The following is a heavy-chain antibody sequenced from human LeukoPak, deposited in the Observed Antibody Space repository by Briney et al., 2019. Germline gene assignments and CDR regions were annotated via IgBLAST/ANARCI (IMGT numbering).Heavy chain of an antibody. Sequence: ASVKVSCKASGYTFTTYGFNWVRQAPGQGLEWMGKISGYNGNTNNAQKFQDRVIMTTDTATSTVYMELRNLTSDDTAVHYCARAFSSGWTTFSPYWGQGTLVTVSS. CDR1: GYTFTTYG. D-gene: IGHD6-19*01. CDR3: ARAFSSGWTTFSPY. J-gene: IGHJ4*02. CDR2: ISGYNGNT. V-gene: IGHV1-18*01.